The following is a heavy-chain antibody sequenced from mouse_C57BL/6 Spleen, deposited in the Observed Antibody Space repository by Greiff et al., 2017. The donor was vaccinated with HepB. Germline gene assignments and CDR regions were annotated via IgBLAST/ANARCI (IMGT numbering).Heavy chain of an antibody. CDR1: GFTFSDYG. J-gene: IGHJ4*01. CDR2: ISSGSSTI. V-gene: IGHV5-17*01. Sequence: EVKLMESGGGLVKPGGSLKLSCAASGFTFSDYGMHWVRQAPEKGLEWVAYISSGSSTIYYADTVKGRFTISRDNAKNTLFLQMTSLRSEDTAMYYCASGYRDYYARDYWGQGTSVTVSS. CDR3: ASGYRDYYARDY. D-gene: IGHD2-14*01.